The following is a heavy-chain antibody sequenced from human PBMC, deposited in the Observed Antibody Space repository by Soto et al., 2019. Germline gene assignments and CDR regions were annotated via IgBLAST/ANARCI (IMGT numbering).Heavy chain of an antibody. CDR2: ISGSGADT. V-gene: IGHV3-23*01. CDR3: AKDPLGGESEYFHH. Sequence: EVQLLESGGGLIQPGGSLRLSCVASGFTFISHVMNWVRQAPGKGLEWVSTISGSGADTFYADSVKGRFTISRDNSKNTLYLQMNGLRADDTAIYYCAKDPLGGESEYFHHWGQGTLVTVSS. J-gene: IGHJ1*01. CDR1: GFTFISHV. D-gene: IGHD3-10*01.